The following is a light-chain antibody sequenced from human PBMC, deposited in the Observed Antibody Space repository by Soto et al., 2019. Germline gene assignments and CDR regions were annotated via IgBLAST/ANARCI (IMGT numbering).Light chain of an antibody. CDR3: QQYNDWPLT. CDR1: QSVNSN. Sequence: EKVMTQSPATLSVSPGERATLSCRASQSVNSNLAWYQQKPGQAPRLLLYGASTRATGIPARFSGSASGTEFTLTISILQYEDSAVYYCQQYNDWPLTFGGGTKVDIK. CDR2: GAS. V-gene: IGKV3-15*01. J-gene: IGKJ4*01.